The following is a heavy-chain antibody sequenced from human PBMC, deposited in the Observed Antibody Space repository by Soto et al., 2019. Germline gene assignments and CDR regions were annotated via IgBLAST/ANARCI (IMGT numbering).Heavy chain of an antibody. CDR2: IIPILGIA. V-gene: IGHV1-69*04. Sequence: SVKVSCKASGYTFTSYGISWVRQAPGQGLEWMGRIIPILGIANYAQKFQGRVTITADKSTSTAYMELSSLRSEDTAVYYCARTMVRGVMDYWGQGPLVTVSS. J-gene: IGHJ4*02. CDR3: ARTMVRGVMDY. D-gene: IGHD3-10*01. CDR1: GYTFTSYG.